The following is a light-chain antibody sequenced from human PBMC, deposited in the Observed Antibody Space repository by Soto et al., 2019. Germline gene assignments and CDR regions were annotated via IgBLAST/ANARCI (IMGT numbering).Light chain of an antibody. CDR1: SSDVGSYNL. CDR3: FSYAGSSTYV. V-gene: IGLV2-23*01. J-gene: IGLJ1*01. Sequence: QSALTQPAPVSGSPGQSITISCAGTSSDVGSYNLVSWYQNHPGKAPKLMIYEGSKRPSGVSNRFSGSKSGSTASLTISGLQAADEADYFCFSYAGSSTYVFGTGTKVTVL. CDR2: EGS.